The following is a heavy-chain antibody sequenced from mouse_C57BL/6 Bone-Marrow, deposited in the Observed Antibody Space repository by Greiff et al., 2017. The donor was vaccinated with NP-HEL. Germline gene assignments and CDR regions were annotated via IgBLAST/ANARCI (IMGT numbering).Heavy chain of an antibody. Sequence: VQLKESGAELVRPGTSVKMSCKASGYTFTNYWIGWAKQRPGHGLEWIGDIYPGGGYTNYNEKFKGKAPLTADKSSSTAYMQFSSLTSEDSAIYYCARITTVVNFDYWGQGTTLTVSS. J-gene: IGHJ2*01. V-gene: IGHV1-63*01. CDR1: GYTFTNYW. D-gene: IGHD1-1*01. CDR3: ARITTVVNFDY. CDR2: IYPGGGYT.